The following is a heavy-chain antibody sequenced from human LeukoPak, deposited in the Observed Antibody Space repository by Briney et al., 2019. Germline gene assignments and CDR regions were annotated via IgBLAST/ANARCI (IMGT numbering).Heavy chain of an antibody. CDR2: IYPGDSDT. J-gene: IGHJ4*02. V-gene: IGHV5-51*01. Sequence: GESLKISCKGSGYSFTSYWIGWVRQMPGKGLEWMGIIYPGDSDTRYTPSFQGQVIISADKSTGTVYLQWTSLKASDTAIYYCARLECSSTSCPFAYWGQGTLVTVSS. D-gene: IGHD2-2*01. CDR3: ARLECSSTSCPFAY. CDR1: GYSFTSYW.